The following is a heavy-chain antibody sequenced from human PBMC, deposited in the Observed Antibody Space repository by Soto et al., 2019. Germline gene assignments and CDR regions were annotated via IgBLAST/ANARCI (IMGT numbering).Heavy chain of an antibody. V-gene: IGHV1-3*01. D-gene: IGHD4-17*01. J-gene: IGHJ4*02. CDR1: GYTFTSYA. Sequence: ASVKVSCKASGYTFTSYAMHWVRQAPGQSLEWMGWINAGNGNTKYSQKFQGRFTISRDNAENSVYLEMDSLRAEDTALYYCARDVDADFRTDFDYWGRGTLVTVSS. CDR2: INAGNGNT. CDR3: ARDVDADFRTDFDY.